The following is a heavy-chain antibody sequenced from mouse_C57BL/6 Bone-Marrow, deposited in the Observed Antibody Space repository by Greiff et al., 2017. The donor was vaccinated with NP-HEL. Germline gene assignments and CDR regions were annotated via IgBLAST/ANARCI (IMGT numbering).Heavy chain of an antibody. CDR2: IDPNSGGT. Sequence: QVQLQQPGAELVKPGASVKLSCKASGHTFTSYWMHWVKQRPGRGLEWLGRIDPNSGGTKYNEKFKSKATLTVDKPSSTAYMQLSSLTSEDSAVYYCARDLGYDYPYYFDYWGQGTTLTVSS. CDR3: ARDLGYDYPYYFDY. V-gene: IGHV1-72*01. J-gene: IGHJ2*01. D-gene: IGHD2-4*01. CDR1: GHTFTSYW.